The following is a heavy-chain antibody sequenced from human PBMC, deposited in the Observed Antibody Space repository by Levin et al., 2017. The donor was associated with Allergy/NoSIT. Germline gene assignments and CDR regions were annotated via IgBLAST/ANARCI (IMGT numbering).Heavy chain of an antibody. J-gene: IGHJ4*02. Sequence: SETLSLTCTVSSGSISSHYWSWIRQPPGKGLEWIGYIYYSGSTDYNPSHKSRVTISVDTSKNQFSLKLSSVTAADTAVYYCARSVSGWCYFDYWGQGTLVTVSS. CDR1: SGSISSHY. V-gene: IGHV4-59*11. CDR2: IYYSGST. D-gene: IGHD6-19*01. CDR3: ARSVSGWCYFDY.